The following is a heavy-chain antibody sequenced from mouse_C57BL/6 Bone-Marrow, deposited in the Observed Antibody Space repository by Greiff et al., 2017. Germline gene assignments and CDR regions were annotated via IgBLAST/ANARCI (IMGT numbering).Heavy chain of an antibody. CDR3: ARDYYGSSWYYFDY. CDR2: ISDGGSYT. V-gene: IGHV5-4*01. J-gene: IGHJ2*01. Sequence: EVQLQESGGGLVKPGGSLKLSCAASGFTFSSYAMSWVRQTPEKRLEWVATISDGGSYTYYPDNVKGRFTISRDNAKNNLYLQMSHLKSEDTAMYYCARDYYGSSWYYFDYWGQGTTLTVSS. D-gene: IGHD1-1*01. CDR1: GFTFSSYA.